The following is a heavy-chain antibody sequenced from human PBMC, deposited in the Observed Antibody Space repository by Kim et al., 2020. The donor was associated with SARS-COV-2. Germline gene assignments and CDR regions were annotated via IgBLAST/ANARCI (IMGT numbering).Heavy chain of an antibody. CDR1: GFTFSDYY. Sequence: GGSLRLSCAASGFTFSDYYMRWIRQAPGKGLEWLSYISNTTSYTRYADSVKGRFTISRDNAKNSLYLQMNSLRAEDTAVYYCASGPSGSSSWYWFDTWGRGTLVTVSS. J-gene: IGHJ5*02. D-gene: IGHD6-13*01. CDR3: ASGPSGSSSWYWFDT. CDR2: ISNTTSYT. V-gene: IGHV3-11*03.